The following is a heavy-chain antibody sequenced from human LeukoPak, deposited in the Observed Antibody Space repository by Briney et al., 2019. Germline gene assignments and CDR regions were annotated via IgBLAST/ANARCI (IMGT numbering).Heavy chain of an antibody. V-gene: IGHV3-48*01. CDR1: GFTFSSYS. D-gene: IGHD2-21*01. CDR3: ARDPCGGDCYER. J-gene: IGHJ4*02. Sequence: PGGSLRLSCAASGFTFSSYSMNWVRQAPGKGLEWVSYISSSSSTIYYADSEKGRFTISRDNAKNSLYLQMSSLRAEDTAVYYCARDPCGGDCYERWGQGTLVTVSS. CDR2: ISSSSSTI.